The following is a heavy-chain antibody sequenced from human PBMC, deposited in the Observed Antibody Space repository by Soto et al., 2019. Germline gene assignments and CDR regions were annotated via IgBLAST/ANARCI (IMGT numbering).Heavy chain of an antibody. V-gene: IGHV3-23*01. D-gene: IGHD6-19*01. CDR1: GFTFSSCA. Sequence: GGSLRLSCAASGFTFSSCAMGWVRQAPGKGLEWVSEISGSYATNYADSVKGRFTISRDNSKNTLYLQLNSLRAEDTAIYYCAKGRIAVAGLFDYWGQGTLVTVSS. CDR3: AKGRIAVAGLFDY. J-gene: IGHJ4*02. CDR2: ISGSYAT.